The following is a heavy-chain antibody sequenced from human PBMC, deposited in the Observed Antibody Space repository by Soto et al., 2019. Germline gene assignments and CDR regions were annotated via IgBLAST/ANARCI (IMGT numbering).Heavy chain of an antibody. CDR2: IWYDGSNK. J-gene: IGHJ4*02. Sequence: PGGSLRLSCAASGFTFSSYGMHWVRQAPGKGLEWVAVIWYDGSNKYYADSVKGRFTISRDNSKNTLYLQMNSLRAEDTAVYYCARDLGTYYDRSGYYSDYWGRGT. CDR1: GFTFSSYG. D-gene: IGHD3-22*01. CDR3: ARDLGTYYDRSGYYSDY. V-gene: IGHV3-33*01.